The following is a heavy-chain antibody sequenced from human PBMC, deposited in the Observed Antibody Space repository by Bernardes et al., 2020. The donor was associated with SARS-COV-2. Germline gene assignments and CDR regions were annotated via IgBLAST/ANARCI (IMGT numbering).Heavy chain of an antibody. Sequence: GGSLRPSCAVSGFTFNTYGMHWVRRAPGKGLEWVAVIWSDGSTKYYAESVKGRFTISRDNSKNSLYLQMNSLRFEDTAVYYCVRRFCAVSSACGNFYGMGVWGQGTTVTVSS. CDR2: IWSDGSTK. V-gene: IGHV3-33*01. D-gene: IGHD2-21*01. J-gene: IGHJ6*02. CDR3: VRRFCAVSSACGNFYGMGV. CDR1: GFTFNTYG.